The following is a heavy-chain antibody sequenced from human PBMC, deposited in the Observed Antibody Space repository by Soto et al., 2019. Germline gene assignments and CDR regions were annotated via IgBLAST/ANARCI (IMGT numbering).Heavy chain of an antibody. V-gene: IGHV3-30*18. J-gene: IGHJ4*02. D-gene: IGHD1-26*01. CDR3: AKEGGLSGSYYISSSYYFDY. CDR2: ISYDGSNT. CDR1: GFTFSSYV. Sequence: GGSLRLSCAASGFTFSSYVMHWVRQAPGKGLEWVAIISYDGSNTYYADSVKGRFTISRDNSKNTLYLQMNSLRAEDTSVYYCAKEGGLSGSYYISSSYYFDYWGQGTLVTVSS.